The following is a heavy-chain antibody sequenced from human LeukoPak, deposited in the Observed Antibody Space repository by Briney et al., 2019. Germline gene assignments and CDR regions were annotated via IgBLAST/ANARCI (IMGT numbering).Heavy chain of an antibody. Sequence: GRSLRLSCTASGLTFSSSGMPWVRQAPGKGLDWVSLINHDGTDTYYADSVKGRFTISRDNSQNTLYLQMNSLRGEDTAVYYCTNFDYWGQGTLVTVSS. J-gene: IGHJ4*02. CDR1: GLTFSSSG. CDR3: TNFDY. V-gene: IGHV3-33*06. CDR2: INHDGTDT.